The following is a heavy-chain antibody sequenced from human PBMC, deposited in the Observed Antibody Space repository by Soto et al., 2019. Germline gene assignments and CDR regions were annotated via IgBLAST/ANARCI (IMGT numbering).Heavy chain of an antibody. V-gene: IGHV3-9*01. CDR3: AKDISGFYDSSGYLQPYFDL. CDR2: INWNGVNV. D-gene: IGHD3-22*01. Sequence: EVQLVESGGGLVQPGRSLRLSCEASGFTFDDYAMHWVRQAPGKGLEWVSGINWNGVNVGHADSVQGRFTISRDNGKNSVYLQMNSLRAADTALYYFAKDISGFYDSSGYLQPYFDLWGRGTLVTVSS. J-gene: IGHJ2*01. CDR1: GFTFDDYA.